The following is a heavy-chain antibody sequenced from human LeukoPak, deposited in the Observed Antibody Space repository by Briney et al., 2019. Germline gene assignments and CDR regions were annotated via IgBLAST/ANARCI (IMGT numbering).Heavy chain of an antibody. V-gene: IGHV3-21*01. J-gene: IGHJ4*02. CDR2: ISSSSSYI. D-gene: IGHD3-9*01. Sequence: GGSLRLSRAASGFTFSSYSMNCVRQAPGKGLEWVSSISSSSSYIYYADSVKGRFTTSRDNAKNSLYLQMNSLRAEDTAVYYCARGRLRYFDWLTKAGSYYFDYWGQGTLVTVSS. CDR3: ARGRLRYFDWLTKAGSYYFDY. CDR1: GFTFSSYS.